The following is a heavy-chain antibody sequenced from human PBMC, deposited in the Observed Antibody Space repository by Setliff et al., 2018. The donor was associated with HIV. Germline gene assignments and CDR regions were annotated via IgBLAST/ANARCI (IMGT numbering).Heavy chain of an antibody. Sequence: PSETLSLTCAVSGASFVGDNHWSWIRQTPERGLEWIAYFMYTDIHYVNYLNYRNPSLASRLNISVDKSKNQFSLTLSSVTAADTAVYYCARARSDWYNVRPYYFDLWGQGTPVTVSS. D-gene: IGHD6-19*01. CDR1: GASFVGDNH. J-gene: IGHJ4*02. CDR2: FMYTDIHYVNYLN. CDR3: ARARSDWYNVRPYYFDL. V-gene: IGHV4-30-4*01.